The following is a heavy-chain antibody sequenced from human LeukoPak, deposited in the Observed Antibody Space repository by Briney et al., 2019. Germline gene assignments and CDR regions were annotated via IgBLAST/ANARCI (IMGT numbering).Heavy chain of an antibody. CDR3: AREDSDIVVVTVHGERYFDY. V-gene: IGHV3-21*06. D-gene: IGHD2-21*02. CDR1: GLTFSTSG. Sequence: GGSLRLSCTTSGLTFSTSGFNWVRQAPGKGLEWVASIGPTGFDRYHADSIKGRFTISRDNANNFLYLQMDSLRAEDTAVYYCAREDSDIVVVTVHGERYFDYWGQGTLVTVSS. CDR2: IGPTGFDR. J-gene: IGHJ4*02.